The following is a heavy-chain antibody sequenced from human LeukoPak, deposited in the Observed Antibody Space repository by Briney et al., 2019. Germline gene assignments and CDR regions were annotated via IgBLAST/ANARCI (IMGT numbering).Heavy chain of an antibody. CDR2: IYHSGST. J-gene: IGHJ4*02. CDR3: ARDPYCGGDCYSGLFDY. CDR1: GGSISSSNW. Sequence: SETLSLTCAVSGGSISSSNWWSWVRQPPGKGLEWIGEIYHSGSTNYNPSLKSRVTISVDKSKNQFPLKLSSVTAADTAVYYCARDPYCGGDCYSGLFDYWGQGTLVTVSS. D-gene: IGHD2-21*02. V-gene: IGHV4-4*02.